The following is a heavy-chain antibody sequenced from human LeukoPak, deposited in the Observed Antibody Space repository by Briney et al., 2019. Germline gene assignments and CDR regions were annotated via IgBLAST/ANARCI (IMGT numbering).Heavy chain of an antibody. J-gene: IGHJ5*02. D-gene: IGHD6-6*01. Sequence: ASVKVSCKASGYTFTSHDINWVRQATGQGLEWMGWMNPNSGNTGYAQKFQGRGTMTRNTSISTAYMELSSLRSEDTAVYYCARYSSYNWFDPWGQGTLVTVSS. CDR3: ARYSSYNWFDP. V-gene: IGHV1-8*01. CDR2: MNPNSGNT. CDR1: GYTFTSHD.